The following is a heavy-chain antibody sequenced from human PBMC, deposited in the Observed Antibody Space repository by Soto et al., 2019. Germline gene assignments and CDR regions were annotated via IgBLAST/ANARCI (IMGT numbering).Heavy chain of an antibody. CDR3: ARANYGSGSYSGVYFDY. V-gene: IGHV4-4*02. D-gene: IGHD3-10*01. J-gene: IGHJ4*02. Sequence: QVQLQESGPGLVKPSGTLSLTCAVSGGSISSSNWWSWVRQPPGKGLEWIGEIYHSGSTNYNPSLKSRVTISVDKSKTQFALKLSSVTAADTAFYYCARANYGSGSYSGVYFDYWGQGTLVTVSS. CDR1: GGSISSSNW. CDR2: IYHSGST.